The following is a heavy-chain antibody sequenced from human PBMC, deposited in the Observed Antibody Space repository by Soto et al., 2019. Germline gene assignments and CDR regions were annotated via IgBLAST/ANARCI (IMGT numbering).Heavy chain of an antibody. V-gene: IGHV3-23*01. CDR1: GFTFSNYA. CDR3: AKKYYYGSGKGYFDY. CDR2: ISGGGGGT. J-gene: IGHJ4*02. Sequence: EVQLLESGGGSVQPGGSLRLSCAASGFTFSNYAMSWVRQAPGKGLEWVSAISGGGGGTYYADSVKGRFTISRDNSKNTLFLQMYSLRAEDTAVYYCAKKYYYGSGKGYFDYWGQGTLVTVSS. D-gene: IGHD3-10*01.